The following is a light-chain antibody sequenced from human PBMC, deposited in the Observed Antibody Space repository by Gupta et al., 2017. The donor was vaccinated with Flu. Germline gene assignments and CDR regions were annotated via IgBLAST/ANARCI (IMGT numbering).Light chain of an antibody. CDR1: SSDVGGYNN. CDR3: HSYTSSSDLYV. V-gene: IGLV2-14*01. Sequence: QSALTQPASVSGSPGQSNTISCTGTSSDVGGYNNVSWYQQHPAKAPKLIIYEVSNRPSGLANRFSGSKYATTATVASTGLQAEDEADYYCHSYTSSSDLYVFGTGTKVTVL. J-gene: IGLJ1*01. CDR2: EVS.